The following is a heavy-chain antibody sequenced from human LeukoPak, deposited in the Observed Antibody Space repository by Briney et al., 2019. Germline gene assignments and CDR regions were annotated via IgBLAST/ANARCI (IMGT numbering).Heavy chain of an antibody. J-gene: IGHJ4*02. D-gene: IGHD1-26*01. CDR1: GGSISSSSYY. CDR3: ARLRGSYLFDY. CDR2: IYYSGST. Sequence: PSETLSLTCTVSGGSISSSSYYWGWIRQPSGKGLEWIGSIYYSGSTYYDPSLKSRVTISVDTSKNQFSLKLSSVTAADTAVYYCARLRGSYLFDYWGQGTLVTVSS. V-gene: IGHV4-39*01.